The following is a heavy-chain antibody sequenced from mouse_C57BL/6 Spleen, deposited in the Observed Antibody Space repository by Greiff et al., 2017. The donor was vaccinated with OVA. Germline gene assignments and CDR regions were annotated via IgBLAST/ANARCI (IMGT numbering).Heavy chain of an antibody. Sequence: VQLQQPGAELVMPGASVKLSCKASGYTFTSYWMHWVKQRPGQGLEWIGEIDPSDSYTNYNQKVKGKSTLTVDKSSSTAYMQLSSLTSEDSAVYYCARDLGGSSYGYWGQGTTLTVSS. CDR2: IDPSDSYT. CDR1: GYTFTSYW. D-gene: IGHD1-1*01. V-gene: IGHV1-69*01. J-gene: IGHJ2*01. CDR3: ARDLGGSSYGY.